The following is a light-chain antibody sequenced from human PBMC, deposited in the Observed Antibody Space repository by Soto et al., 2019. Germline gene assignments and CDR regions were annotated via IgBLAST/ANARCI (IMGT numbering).Light chain of an antibody. CDR1: SSDVGSYNL. CDR3: CSYAGSRTYV. J-gene: IGLJ1*01. CDR2: EGS. V-gene: IGLV2-23*01. Sequence: QSALTQPASVSGSPGQSITISCTGTSSDVGSYNLVSWYQHHPGKAPKLMIYEGSKRPSGVSDRFSCSKSGNTASLTISGLQAEDEADYYCCSYAGSRTYVFGTGTKLTLL.